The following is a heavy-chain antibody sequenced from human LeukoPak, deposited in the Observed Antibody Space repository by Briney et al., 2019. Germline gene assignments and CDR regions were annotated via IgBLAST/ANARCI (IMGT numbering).Heavy chain of an antibody. D-gene: IGHD3-22*01. Sequence: KPSETLSLTCTVSGGSISSGSYYWSWIRQPAGKGLEWIGRIYTSGSTNYNPSLKSRVTISVDTSKNQFSLKLSSVTAADTAVYYCAGGGVPYYYDSSGYYYPFQHWGQGTLVTVFS. CDR1: GGSISSGSYY. CDR3: AGGGVPYYYDSSGYYYPFQH. V-gene: IGHV4-61*02. CDR2: IYTSGST. J-gene: IGHJ1*01.